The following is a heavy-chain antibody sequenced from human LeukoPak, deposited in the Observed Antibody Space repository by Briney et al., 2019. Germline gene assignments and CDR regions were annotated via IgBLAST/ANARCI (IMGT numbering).Heavy chain of an antibody. CDR2: ISSARNTI. CDR1: GFTFRTYS. D-gene: IGHD6-19*01. Sequence: SGGSLRLSCAASGFTFRTYSMHWVRQAPGKGLEWVSYISSARNTIYYADSVKGRFIISRDNAKNSLFLQMNSLRDEDTAVYFCAREYGWFLDCWGQGILVTVSS. CDR3: AREYGWFLDC. V-gene: IGHV3-48*02. J-gene: IGHJ4*02.